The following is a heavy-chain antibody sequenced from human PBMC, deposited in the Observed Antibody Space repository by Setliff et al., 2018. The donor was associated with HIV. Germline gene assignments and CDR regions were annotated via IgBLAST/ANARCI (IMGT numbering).Heavy chain of an antibody. J-gene: IGHJ4*02. CDR1: GYPISSGYY. V-gene: IGHV4-38-2*02. Sequence: SETLSLTCTVSGYPISSGYYWGWIRQPPGKGLEWIGEIYHSGSTNYNPSLKSRVTISVDKSKNQFSLKLSSVTAADTAVYYCAKGAGFYGDYTFDHWGQGRQVTVSS. CDR3: AKGAGFYGDYTFDH. CDR2: IYHSGST. D-gene: IGHD4-17*01.